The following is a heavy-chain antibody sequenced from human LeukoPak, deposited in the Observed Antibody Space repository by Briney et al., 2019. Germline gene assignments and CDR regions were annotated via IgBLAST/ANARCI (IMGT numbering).Heavy chain of an antibody. CDR3: EDILAGASSN. CDR2: ITNTGGTT. Sequence: GGSLRLSCAASGFTFNNYAMRWFRQAPGKGLEWVSAITNTGGTTYYADSVKGRFTISRDNSKNTLFLQMNNLRADDTAIYYCEDILAGASSNWGQGTLVTVSS. J-gene: IGHJ4*02. CDR1: GFTFNNYA. D-gene: IGHD1-26*01. V-gene: IGHV3-23*01.